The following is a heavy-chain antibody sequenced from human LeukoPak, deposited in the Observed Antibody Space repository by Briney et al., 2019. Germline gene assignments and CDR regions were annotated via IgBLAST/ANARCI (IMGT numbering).Heavy chain of an antibody. CDR1: GGSISSGSYY. V-gene: IGHV4-61*02. J-gene: IGHJ3*02. CDR3: ARDERDHDAFDI. CDR2: IYTSGST. Sequence: PSETLSLTCAVSGGSISSGSYYWSWIRQPAGKGLEWIGRIYTSGSTNYNPSLKSRVTISVDTSKNQFSLKLSSVTAADTAVYYCARDERDHDAFDIWGQGTMVTVSS.